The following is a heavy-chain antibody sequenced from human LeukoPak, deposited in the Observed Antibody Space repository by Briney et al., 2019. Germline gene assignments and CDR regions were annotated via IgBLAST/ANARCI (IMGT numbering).Heavy chain of an antibody. D-gene: IGHD1-26*01. V-gene: IGHV5-51*01. CDR3: ARLPGAKTRGGHYYYYMDV. CDR1: GYSFSNYW. Sequence: GKSLKISCQGSGYSFSNYWIGWVRQMPGKGLEWVGIIYPGDSDTRYSPSFQGQVTISADKSISSAYLQWSSLEASDTAMYYCARLPGAKTRGGHYYYYMDVWGKGTTVTVSS. J-gene: IGHJ6*03. CDR2: IYPGDSDT.